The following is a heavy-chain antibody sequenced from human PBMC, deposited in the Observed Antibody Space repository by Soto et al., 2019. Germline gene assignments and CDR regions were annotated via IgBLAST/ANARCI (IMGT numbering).Heavy chain of an antibody. D-gene: IGHD2-21*02. V-gene: IGHV3-74*01. CDR2: IKRDGSSI. Sequence: EVQLVESGGGLVQPGGSLRLSCAASGFTFSNYWMDWVRQAPGKGLVWVSRIKRDGSSISYADSVKGRVTISRDNAKNTLYLQMNSLRAEDTAVYYCARDGSRGGDLDYWGQGTLVTVSS. CDR1: GFTFSNYW. J-gene: IGHJ4*02. CDR3: ARDGSRGGDLDY.